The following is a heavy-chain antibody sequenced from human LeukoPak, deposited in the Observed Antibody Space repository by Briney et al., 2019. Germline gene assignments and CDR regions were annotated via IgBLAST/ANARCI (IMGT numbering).Heavy chain of an antibody. CDR1: GFTFDDYA. CDR2: ISWNGGST. Sequence: GGSLRLSCAASGFTFDDYAMHWVRQAPGKGLEWVSLISWNGGSTYYTDSVKGRFTISRDNSKNSLYLQMNSLRTDDTALYYCAKDSRRSGWYQPPDYWGQGTLVTVSS. V-gene: IGHV3-43D*03. D-gene: IGHD6-19*01. J-gene: IGHJ4*02. CDR3: AKDSRRSGWYQPPDY.